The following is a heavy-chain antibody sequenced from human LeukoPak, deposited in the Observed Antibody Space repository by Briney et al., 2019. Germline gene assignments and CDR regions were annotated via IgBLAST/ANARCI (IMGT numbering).Heavy chain of an antibody. Sequence: PSETLSLTCAVSGGSISSGGYSWSWIRQPPGKGLEWIGYIYYSGSTYYNPSLKRRVTISVDTTKNQFSLKLSSVTAADTAVYYCARDTYYYDSSGYYYVGAFDIWGQGTMVTVSS. V-gene: IGHV4-30-4*07. J-gene: IGHJ3*02. CDR1: GGSISSGGYS. CDR3: ARDTYYYDSSGYYYVGAFDI. D-gene: IGHD3-22*01. CDR2: IYYSGST.